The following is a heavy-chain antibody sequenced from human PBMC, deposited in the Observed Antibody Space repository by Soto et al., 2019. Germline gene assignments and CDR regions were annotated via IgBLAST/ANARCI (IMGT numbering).Heavy chain of an antibody. D-gene: IGHD3-10*01. CDR2: IYTSGST. Sequence: PSETLSLTCTVSGGSISSYYWSWIRQPAGKGLEWIGRIYTSGSTNYNPSLKSRVAMSVNASKNQFSVNLSSGTAAGDTAGYYCARDRLTLANDGLDIWGQGTMVTVSS. CDR1: GGSISSYY. CDR3: ARDRLTLANDGLDI. J-gene: IGHJ3*02. V-gene: IGHV4-4*07.